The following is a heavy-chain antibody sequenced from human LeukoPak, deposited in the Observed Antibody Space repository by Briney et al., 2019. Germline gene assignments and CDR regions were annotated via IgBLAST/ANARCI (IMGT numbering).Heavy chain of an antibody. CDR2: IDPSDSYT. D-gene: IGHD3-22*01. J-gene: IGHJ4*02. V-gene: IGHV5-10-1*01. CDR1: GYRFTTYW. CDR3: ARRDSGYYYVYDY. Sequence: GESLRISCKASGYRFTTYWISWVRQMPGKGLEWMGRIDPSDSYTNYSPSFQGHVTISADKSISTAYLQWSSLKASDTAMYHCARRDSGYYYVYDYWGQGTLVTVSS.